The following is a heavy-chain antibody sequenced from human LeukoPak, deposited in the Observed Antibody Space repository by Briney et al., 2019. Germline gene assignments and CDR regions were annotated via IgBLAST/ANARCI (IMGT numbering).Heavy chain of an antibody. D-gene: IGHD3-16*01. CDR1: GGSFSGYY. CDR2: INHSGST. CDR3: ARGPPLVLYDYVWGSYDY. Sequence: SETLSLTCAVYGGSFSGYYWSRIRQPPGKGLEWIGEINHSGSTNYNPSLKSRVTISVDTSKNQFSLKLSSVTAADTAVYYCARGPPLVLYDYVWGSYDYWGQGTLVTVSS. J-gene: IGHJ4*02. V-gene: IGHV4-34*01.